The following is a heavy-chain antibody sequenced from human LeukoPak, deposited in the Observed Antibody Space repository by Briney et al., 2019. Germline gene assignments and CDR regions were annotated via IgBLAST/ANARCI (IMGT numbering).Heavy chain of an antibody. V-gene: IGHV3-11*04. Sequence: PGGSLRLSCAASGFTFSDYYMSWIRQAPGKGLEWVSYISSSGSTIYYADSVKGRFTISRDNAKNSLYLQMNSLRAEDTAVYYCARESDMYDFWRRGESFDPWGQGTLVTVSS. CDR2: ISSSGSTI. CDR1: GFTFSDYY. CDR3: ARESDMYDFWRRGESFDP. D-gene: IGHD3-3*01. J-gene: IGHJ5*02.